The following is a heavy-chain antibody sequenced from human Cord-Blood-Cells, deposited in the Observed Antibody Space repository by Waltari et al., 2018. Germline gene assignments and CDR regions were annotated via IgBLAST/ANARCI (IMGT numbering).Heavy chain of an antibody. CDR1: GGSISSSSYY. Sequence: QLQLQESGPGLVKPSETLSLTCTVSGGSISSSSYYWGWIRQPPGKGLEWIGSIYYSGSTYYNPSLKGRVTISGDTSKNQFSLKLSSVTAADTAVYYCARLIVVVTAILDYWGQGTLVTVSS. CDR3: ARLIVVVTAILDY. CDR2: IYYSGST. V-gene: IGHV4-39*01. D-gene: IGHD2-21*02. J-gene: IGHJ4*02.